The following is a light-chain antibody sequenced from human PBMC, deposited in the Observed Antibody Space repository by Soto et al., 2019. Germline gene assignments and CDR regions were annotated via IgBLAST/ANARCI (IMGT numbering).Light chain of an antibody. CDR1: QSVLYSSNNKNY. CDR3: HQYDSVPWT. V-gene: IGKV4-1*01. Sequence: DIVMTQSPDSLAVSLGERATINCKSSQSVLYSSNNKNYLAWYQQKPGQPPKLLIYWAATRESGVPDRFSGSGSGTDFTLAISGLQAEDVAVYYCHQYDSVPWTFGQGTKVEIK. J-gene: IGKJ1*01. CDR2: WAA.